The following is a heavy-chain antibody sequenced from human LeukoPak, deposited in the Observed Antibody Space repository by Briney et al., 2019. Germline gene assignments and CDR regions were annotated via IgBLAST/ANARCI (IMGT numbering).Heavy chain of an antibody. CDR1: GYIFIDYY. Sequence: ASVKVSCKASGYIFIDYYVHWVRQAPGQGLEWMGYINPKSGVSYYIQRFQGRVTMTADTSITTAYMELSSLRFDDTALYYCAKDAAMRPLDSWGQGTLVTVSS. CDR2: INPKSGVS. D-gene: IGHD2-2*01. J-gene: IGHJ4*02. CDR3: AKDAAMRPLDS. V-gene: IGHV1-2*02.